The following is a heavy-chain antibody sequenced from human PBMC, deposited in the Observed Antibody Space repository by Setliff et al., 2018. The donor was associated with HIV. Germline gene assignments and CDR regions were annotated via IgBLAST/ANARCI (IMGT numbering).Heavy chain of an antibody. CDR3: ARDAPGNTESAPGY. J-gene: IGHJ4*02. CDR1: GYTFTSYG. Sequence: GASVKVSCKASGYTFTSYGINWVRQAPGQGLEWMGWISAHNGHTNYAQELQGRVTMTTDTSTSTAYMGLRSLGSDDTGVYYCARDAPGNTESAPGYWGQGTLVTVSS. CDR2: ISAHNGHT. D-gene: IGHD1-7*01. V-gene: IGHV1-18*01.